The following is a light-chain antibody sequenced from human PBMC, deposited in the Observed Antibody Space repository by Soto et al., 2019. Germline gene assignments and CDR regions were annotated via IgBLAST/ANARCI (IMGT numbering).Light chain of an antibody. V-gene: IGLV2-14*03. J-gene: IGLJ3*02. Sequence: QSVLTQPASVSGSPGQSITISCTGTSSDVGGYNYVSWFQQHPGKAPKLKIYEVSNRPSGVSNRFSGSKSGYTASLTISELHAEDAADYYCTSVTSSSTWVFGGGTKLTVL. CDR2: EVS. CDR1: SSDVGGYNY. CDR3: TSVTSSSTWV.